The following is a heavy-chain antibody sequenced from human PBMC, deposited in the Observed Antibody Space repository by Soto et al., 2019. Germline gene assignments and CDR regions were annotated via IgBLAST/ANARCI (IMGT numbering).Heavy chain of an antibody. D-gene: IGHD6-13*01. Sequence: PGGSLRLSCAASGFTFSSYEMNWVRQAPGKGLEWVSYISSSGSTIYYADSVKGRFTISRDNAKNSLYLQMNSLRAEDTAVYYCARVIAAAGTGYYHYGMDVWGQGTTVTVSS. CDR1: GFTFSSYE. CDR3: ARVIAAAGTGYYHYGMDV. CDR2: ISSSGSTI. J-gene: IGHJ6*02. V-gene: IGHV3-48*03.